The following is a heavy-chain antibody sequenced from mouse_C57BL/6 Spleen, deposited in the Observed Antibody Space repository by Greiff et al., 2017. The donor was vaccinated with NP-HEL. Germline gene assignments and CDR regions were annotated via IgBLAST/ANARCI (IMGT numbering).Heavy chain of an antibody. J-gene: IGHJ4*01. CDR3: ARGDYDYDGNAMDY. Sequence: VQLQQSGPGLVQPSQSLSITCTVSGFSLTSYGVHWVRQSPGKGLEWLGVIWRGGSTDYNAAFISRLSISKDNSKSQVFFKMNSLQADDTAIYYCARGDYDYDGNAMDYWGQGTSVTVSS. CDR2: IWRGGST. CDR1: GFSLTSYG. V-gene: IGHV2-2*01. D-gene: IGHD2-4*01.